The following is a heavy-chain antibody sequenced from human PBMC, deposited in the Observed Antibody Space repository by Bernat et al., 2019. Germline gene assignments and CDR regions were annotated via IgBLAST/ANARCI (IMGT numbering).Heavy chain of an antibody. Sequence: EVQLVQSGAEVKKPGESLKISCRGSGYSFTTYWIGWVRQMPGKGLEWMGIIYPGDSDTRYSPSFQGQVTISADKSISTAYLQWSGLKASDTAMYHCARHTGTAARRGRMDVGGKGPTVPVSS. CDR1: GYSFTTYW. V-gene: IGHV5-51*01. J-gene: IGHJ6*03. CDR2: IYPGDSDT. D-gene: IGHD6-13*01. CDR3: ARHTGTAARRGRMDV.